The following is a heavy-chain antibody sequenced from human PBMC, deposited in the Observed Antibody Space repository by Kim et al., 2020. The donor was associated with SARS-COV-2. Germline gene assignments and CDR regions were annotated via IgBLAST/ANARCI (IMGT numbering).Heavy chain of an antibody. CDR3: VRGSGYNSGPYPGD. CDR1: GFTVNTNY. J-gene: IGHJ4*02. CDR2: IYSGGSA. D-gene: IGHD6-19*01. V-gene: IGHV3-53*01. Sequence: GGSLRLSCAASGFTVNTNYISWVRQAPGKGLEWVSVIYSGGSAYYADSVKGRFTISRDISKNTLYLQMNSLRAEDTAVYFCVRGSGYNSGPYPGDWGQGTLVTVSS.